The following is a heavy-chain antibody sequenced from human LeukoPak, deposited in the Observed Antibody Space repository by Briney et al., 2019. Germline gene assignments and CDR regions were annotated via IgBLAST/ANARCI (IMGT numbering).Heavy chain of an antibody. CDR2: IKYSGST. CDR3: ARLAHSSGYLAFDY. CDR1: GGSIGSRYHY. J-gene: IGHJ4*02. V-gene: IGHV4-39*01. Sequence: SETLSLICSVSGGSIGSRYHYWGWIRQPPGQGLEWISSIKYSGSTYYNPPLKSRVIMSVDTSKKQFSLKVTSVTAADTAVYYCARLAHSSGYLAFDYWGQGTLVTVSS. D-gene: IGHD6-19*01.